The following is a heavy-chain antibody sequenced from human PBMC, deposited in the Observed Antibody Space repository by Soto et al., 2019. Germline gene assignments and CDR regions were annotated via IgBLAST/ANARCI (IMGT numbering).Heavy chain of an antibody. J-gene: IGHJ5*02. D-gene: IGHD2-8*01. CDR1: GFTFSDYS. CDR2: INGRSDTI. CDR3: AKGGYGATLRAGFDP. V-gene: IGHV3-48*01. Sequence: EVQLVESGGGLVQPGGSLRLSCAASGFTFSDYSMNWVRQAPGKGLQWVAYINGRSDTIYYADSVRGRFTVSRDNGDDSLYLQINSLRAEDTAVYYCAKGGYGATLRAGFDPWGQGTRVTVSS.